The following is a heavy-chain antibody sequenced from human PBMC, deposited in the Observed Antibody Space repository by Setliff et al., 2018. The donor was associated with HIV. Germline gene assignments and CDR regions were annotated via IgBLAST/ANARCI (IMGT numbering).Heavy chain of an antibody. CDR1: GASVSSSSYY. CDR2: VDYVGIT. Sequence: SETLSLTCSVSGASVSSSSYYWGWVRQPPGKGLEWIGIVDYVGITNYNPSLTSRVTISVDTSKNQFSLRLTSVTAADTAVYYCARATSPRPMVRGGWFDPWGQGTLVTVSS. V-gene: IGHV4-39*01. CDR3: ARATSPRPMVRGGWFDP. D-gene: IGHD3-10*01. J-gene: IGHJ5*02.